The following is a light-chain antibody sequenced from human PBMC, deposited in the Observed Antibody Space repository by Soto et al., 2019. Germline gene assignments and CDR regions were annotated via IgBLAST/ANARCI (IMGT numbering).Light chain of an antibody. CDR2: DAS. Sequence: EIVLTQSPATLSLSPGERATLSCRASQSVSSYLAWYKQKPGQAPRLLIYDASNRAPGIPARFSGSGFGTDFTLSISSLEPEDFAFYYCQHRSNWPLTFGGGTKVDIK. J-gene: IGKJ4*01. CDR1: QSVSSY. V-gene: IGKV3-11*01. CDR3: QHRSNWPLT.